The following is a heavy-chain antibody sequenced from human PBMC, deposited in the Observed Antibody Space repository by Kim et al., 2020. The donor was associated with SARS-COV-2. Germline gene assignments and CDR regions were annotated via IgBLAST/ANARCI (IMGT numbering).Heavy chain of an antibody. D-gene: IGHD6-13*01. CDR3: ARSHSSSWYVDYYYYGMDV. J-gene: IGHJ6*02. Sequence: SETLSLTCTVSGGSISSYYWSWIRQPPGKGLEWIGYIYYSGSTNYNPSLKSRVTISVDTSKNQFSLKLSSVTAADTAVYYCARSHSSSWYVDYYYYGMDVWGQGTTVTVSS. CDR1: GGSISSYY. V-gene: IGHV4-59*01. CDR2: IYYSGST.